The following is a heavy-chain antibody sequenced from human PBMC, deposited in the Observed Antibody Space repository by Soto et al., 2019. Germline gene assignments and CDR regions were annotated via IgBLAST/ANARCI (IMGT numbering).Heavy chain of an antibody. CDR3: TTDYFFGSGTGDY. D-gene: IGHD3-10*01. Sequence: EVQLVESGGGLVKPGGSLRLSCAASRFTFSDAWMTWVRQAPGKGLEWVGRIISKTDGETTDYAAPVKGRFSISRDDSKNILYLHMNSLKTEDTGVYYCTTDYFFGSGTGDYWGQGTLVTVSS. J-gene: IGHJ4*02. CDR1: RFTFSDAW. CDR2: IISKTDGETT. V-gene: IGHV3-15*01.